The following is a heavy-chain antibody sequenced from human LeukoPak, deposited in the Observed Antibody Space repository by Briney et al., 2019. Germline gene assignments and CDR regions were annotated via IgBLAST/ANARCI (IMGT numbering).Heavy chain of an antibody. CDR2: INHSGST. D-gene: IGHD1-1*01. Sequence: SETLSLTCAVYGGSFSGYYWSWIRQPPGKGLEWIGEINHSGSTNYNPSLKSRVTISLDTSKNQFSLKLSSVTAADTAVYYCARRRVNDAFDTWGQGTMVTVSS. CDR3: ARRRVNDAFDT. V-gene: IGHV4-34*01. CDR1: GGSFSGYY. J-gene: IGHJ3*02.